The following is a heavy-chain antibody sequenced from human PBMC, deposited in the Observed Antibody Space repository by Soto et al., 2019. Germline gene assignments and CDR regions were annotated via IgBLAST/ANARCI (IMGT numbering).Heavy chain of an antibody. CDR1: GGSFSGYY. CDR2: INHSGST. D-gene: IGHD3-16*01. J-gene: IGHJ6*03. CDR3: ARGGMITFGQRRANYYYYYMDV. Sequence: SETLSLTCAVYGGSFSGYYWSWIRQPPGKGLEWIGEINHSGSTNYNPSLKSRVTISVDTSKNQFSLKLSSVTAADTAVYYCARGGMITFGQRRANYYYYYMDVWGKGTTVT. V-gene: IGHV4-34*01.